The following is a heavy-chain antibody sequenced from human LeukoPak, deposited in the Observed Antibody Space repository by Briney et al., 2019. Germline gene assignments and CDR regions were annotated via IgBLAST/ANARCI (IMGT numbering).Heavy chain of an antibody. CDR3: ARALRTVWGYYFDY. CDR2: ITGSGTTS. CDR1: DFPFSGYE. Sequence: GGSLRLSCETSDFPFSGYEMNWVRQAPGKGLEWIAHITGSGTTSHYADSVRGRFTISRDNAKNSLYLLMNSLRAEDTAVYYCARALRTVWGYYFDYWGQGTLVTVSS. J-gene: IGHJ4*02. D-gene: IGHD4-17*01. V-gene: IGHV3-48*03.